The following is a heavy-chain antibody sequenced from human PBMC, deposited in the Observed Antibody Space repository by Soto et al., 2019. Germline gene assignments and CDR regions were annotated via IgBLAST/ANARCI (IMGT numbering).Heavy chain of an antibody. CDR3: ARRYGYSFDY. Sequence: SETLSLTCAVYGGSFSDYSWTWIRQPPGKGLEWIGEINHSGSTNYNPSLKSRVTISVDTSKNQFSLKLSSVTAADTAVYYCARRYGYSFDYWGQGTLVTVSS. D-gene: IGHD1-1*01. CDR2: INHSGST. V-gene: IGHV4-34*01. CDR1: GGSFSDYS. J-gene: IGHJ4*02.